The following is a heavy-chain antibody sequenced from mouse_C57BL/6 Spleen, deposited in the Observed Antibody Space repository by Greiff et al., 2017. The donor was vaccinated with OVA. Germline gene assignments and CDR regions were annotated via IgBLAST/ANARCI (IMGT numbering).Heavy chain of an antibody. CDR3: ARLRLGGFAY. Sequence: DVQLQESGGGLVKPGGSLKLSCAASGFTFSSYAMSWVRQTPEKRLEWVATISDGGSYTYYPDNVKGRFTISRDNAKNNLYLQMSHLKSEDTALYYCARLRLGGFAYWGQGTLVTVSA. D-gene: IGHD2-4*01. V-gene: IGHV5-4*01. CDR2: ISDGGSYT. J-gene: IGHJ3*01. CDR1: GFTFSSYA.